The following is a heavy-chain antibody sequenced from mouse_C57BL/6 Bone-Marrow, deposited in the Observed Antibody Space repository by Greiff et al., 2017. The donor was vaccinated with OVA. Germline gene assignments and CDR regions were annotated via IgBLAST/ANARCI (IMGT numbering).Heavy chain of an antibody. Sequence: ESGPGLVKPSQSLSLTCSVTGYSITSGYYWNWIRQFPGNKLEWMGYISYDGSNNYNPSLKNRISITRDTSKNQFFLKLNSLTTEDTATYYCARNYYGNYYYAMDYWGQGTSVTVSS. CDR1: GYSITSGYY. J-gene: IGHJ4*01. CDR3: ARNYYGNYYYAMDY. CDR2: ISYDGSN. D-gene: IGHD2-1*01. V-gene: IGHV3-6*01.